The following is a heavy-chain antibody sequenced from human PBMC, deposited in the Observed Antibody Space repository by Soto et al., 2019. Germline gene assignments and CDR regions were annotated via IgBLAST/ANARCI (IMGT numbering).Heavy chain of an antibody. D-gene: IGHD3-22*01. CDR2: INPNSGGT. CDR3: AREYDSSGYYLGFDY. CDR1: GYTFTGYY. J-gene: IGHJ4*02. V-gene: IGHV1-2*02. Sequence: QVQLVQSGAEVKKPGASVKVSCKASGYTFTGYYMHWVRQAPGQGLEWMGWINPNSGGTNYAQKFQGRVTITADESTSTAYMELSSLRSEDTAVYYCAREYDSSGYYLGFDYWGQGTLVTVSS.